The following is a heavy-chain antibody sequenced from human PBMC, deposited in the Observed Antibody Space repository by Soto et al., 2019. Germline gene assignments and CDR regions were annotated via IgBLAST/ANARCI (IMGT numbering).Heavy chain of an antibody. V-gene: IGHV3-23*01. CDR2: ISGSGGST. J-gene: IGHJ4*02. Sequence: PGGSLRLSCAASGFTFSSYAMSWVRQAPGKGLEWVSAISGSGGSTYYADSVKGRFTISRDNSENTLYLQMNSLRAEDTAVYYCAKARGYYYDSSGFELDYWGQGTLVTSPQ. CDR1: GFTFSSYA. D-gene: IGHD3-22*01. CDR3: AKARGYYYDSSGFELDY.